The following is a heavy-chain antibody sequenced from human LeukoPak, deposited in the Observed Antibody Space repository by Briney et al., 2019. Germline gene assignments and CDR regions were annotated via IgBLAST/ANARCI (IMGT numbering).Heavy chain of an antibody. J-gene: IGHJ4*02. Sequence: GGPETLPCAASVFPFSSYRKIWVRHAPGKGLVWVSYMNSSDTTIYYADSVKGRFTISRDNAKNSLYLQMNSLRDEDTAVYYCARDAGPRDYGSGSYLGYWGQGTLVTVSS. V-gene: IGHV3-48*02. D-gene: IGHD3-10*01. CDR1: VFPFSSYR. CDR3: ARDAGPRDYGSGSYLGY. CDR2: MNSSDTTI.